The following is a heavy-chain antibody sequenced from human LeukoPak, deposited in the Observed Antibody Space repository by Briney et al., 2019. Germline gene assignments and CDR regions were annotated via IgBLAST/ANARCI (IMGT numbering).Heavy chain of an antibody. J-gene: IGHJ4*02. V-gene: IGHV4-59*08. CDR3: ARHQYSSGWYYFDY. CDR2: TYYNGST. CDR1: GGSISTSY. Sequence: PETLSLTCTVSGGSISTSYWSWIRQPPGKGLEWIGYTYYNGSTNYNPSLKSRVTISVDTYKKQFSLKLSSVTAADTAVYYCARHQYSSGWYYFDYWGQGTLVTVSS. D-gene: IGHD6-19*01.